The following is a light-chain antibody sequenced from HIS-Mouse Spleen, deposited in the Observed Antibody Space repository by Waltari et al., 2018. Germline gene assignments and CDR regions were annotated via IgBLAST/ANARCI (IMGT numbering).Light chain of an antibody. J-gene: IGLJ1*01. Sequence: SYELTQPPSVSVSPGQTARITCSGAALPKQYAYWYQQEPGQAPVLGIYKDSARPSGIPERFSGSSSGTTVTLTISGVQAEDEADYYWQSADSSGTYVFGTGTKVTVL. CDR3: QSADSSGTYV. V-gene: IGLV3-25*03. CDR1: ALPKQY. CDR2: KDS.